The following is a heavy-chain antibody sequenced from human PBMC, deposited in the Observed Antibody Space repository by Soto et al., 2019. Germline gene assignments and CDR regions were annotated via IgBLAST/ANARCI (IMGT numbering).Heavy chain of an antibody. J-gene: IGHJ1*01. Sequence: GASVKVSCKASGYTFTSYDINWVRQATGQGLEWMGRMNPNSGNTGYAQKFQGRVTMTRNTSISTAYMELSSLRSGDTAVYYCASWGGYCSGGSCHEHWGQGTLVTVSS. V-gene: IGHV1-8*01. D-gene: IGHD2-15*01. CDR2: MNPNSGNT. CDR1: GYTFTSYD. CDR3: ASWGGYCSGGSCHEH.